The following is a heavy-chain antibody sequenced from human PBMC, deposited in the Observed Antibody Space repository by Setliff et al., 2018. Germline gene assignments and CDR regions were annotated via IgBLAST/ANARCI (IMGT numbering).Heavy chain of an antibody. V-gene: IGHV3-23*01. D-gene: IGHD3-10*01. Sequence: GGSLRLSCAASGFTFSSYWMSWVRQAPGKGLEWVSGVSWNGSRTHYRDSVKGRFTISRDNSKNTLYLQMNSLRPDDTAVYYCAKDIYGSGSYAVGGYFDYWGQGTQVTVSS. CDR1: GFTFSSYW. CDR2: VSWNGSRT. CDR3: AKDIYGSGSYAVGGYFDY. J-gene: IGHJ4*02.